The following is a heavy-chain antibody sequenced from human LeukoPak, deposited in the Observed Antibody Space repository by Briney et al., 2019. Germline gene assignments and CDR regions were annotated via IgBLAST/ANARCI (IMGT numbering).Heavy chain of an antibody. J-gene: IGHJ6*02. Sequence: ASVKVSCKASGYTFSDYTFTNYGISWVRQAPGQGLEWMGWISTYKSHTNYAQKFQGRVTMITDTPTNTAYMELRSLRSDDTAVYYCAREDNDDYYYYGMDVWGQGTAVTVSS. CDR2: ISTYKSHT. CDR1: GYTFSDYTFTNYG. V-gene: IGHV1-18*01. D-gene: IGHD1-1*01. CDR3: AREDNDDYYYYGMDV.